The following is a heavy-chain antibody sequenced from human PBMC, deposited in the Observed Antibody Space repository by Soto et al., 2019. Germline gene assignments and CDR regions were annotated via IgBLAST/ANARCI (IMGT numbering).Heavy chain of an antibody. J-gene: IGHJ4*02. CDR3: AKDRTRTTVATTFTHFDY. V-gene: IGHV3-23*01. CDR2: ISGSGGST. D-gene: IGHD4-17*01. Sequence: GGSLRLSCAASGFTFSSYAMSWVRQAPGKGLEWVSAISGSGGSTYYADSVKGRFTISRDNSKNTLYLQMNSLRAEDTAVYYCAKDRTRTTVATTFTHFDYWGQGTLVTVSS. CDR1: GFTFSSYA.